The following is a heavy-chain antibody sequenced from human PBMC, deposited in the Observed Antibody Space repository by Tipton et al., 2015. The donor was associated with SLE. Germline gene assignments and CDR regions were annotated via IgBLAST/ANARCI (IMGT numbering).Heavy chain of an antibody. CDR1: GYSFTSYW. D-gene: IGHD2-2*01. Sequence: VQLVQSGAEVKKPGESLKISCKGSGYSFTSYWIGWVRQMPGKGLEWMGIIYPGDSDTRYSPSFQGQVTISADKSISTAYLQWSSLKASDTAMYYCARGGYQLLEGAARGGSAFDIWGQGTMVTVSS. CDR3: ARGGYQLLEGAARGGSAFDI. V-gene: IGHV5-51*03. J-gene: IGHJ3*02. CDR2: IYPGDSDT.